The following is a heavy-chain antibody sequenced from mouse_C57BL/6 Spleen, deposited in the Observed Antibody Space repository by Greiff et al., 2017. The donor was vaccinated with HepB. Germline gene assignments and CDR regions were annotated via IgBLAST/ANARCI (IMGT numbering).Heavy chain of an antibody. Sequence: EVMLVESGGGLVKPGGSLKLSCAASGFTFSSYTMSWVRQTPEKRLEWVATISGGGGNTYYPDSVKGRFTISRDNAKNTLYPQMSSLRSEDTALYYCARPRSTMITNWYFDVWGTGTTVTVSS. CDR3: ARPRSTMITNWYFDV. J-gene: IGHJ1*03. CDR2: ISGGGGNT. V-gene: IGHV5-9*01. D-gene: IGHD2-4*01. CDR1: GFTFSSYT.